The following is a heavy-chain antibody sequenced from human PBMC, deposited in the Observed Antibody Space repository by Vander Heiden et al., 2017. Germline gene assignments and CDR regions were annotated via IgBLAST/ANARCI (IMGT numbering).Heavy chain of an antibody. Sequence: EVQLVESGGGLVQPGGYLRLSCAASGFTFSSYWMHWVRQAPGKWLVGVARINSDGSSTSYADSGKGRFTISRDNAKNTLYLQMNSLRAEDTAVYYCARDSWRAGAGTGPFDYWGQGTLVTVSS. CDR1: GFTFSSYW. V-gene: IGHV3-74*01. D-gene: IGHD6-19*01. J-gene: IGHJ4*02. CDR2: INSDGSST. CDR3: ARDSWRAGAGTGPFDY.